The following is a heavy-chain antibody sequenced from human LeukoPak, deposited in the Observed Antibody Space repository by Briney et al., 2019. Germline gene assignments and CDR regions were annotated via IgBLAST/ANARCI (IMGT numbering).Heavy chain of an antibody. V-gene: IGHV1-46*01. J-gene: IGHJ4*02. CDR1: GYTFTSHY. D-gene: IGHD6-19*01. Sequence: GASVKVSCKASGYTFTSHYMHWVRQAPGQGLEWIGIINPSIGSTTYAQKFQGRVTMTRDTSTSTVYMDLSSLSSEDTAVYYCASPVSEPASSGWYYFDHWGQGTLVTVSS. CDR2: INPSIGST. CDR3: ASPVSEPASSGWYYFDH.